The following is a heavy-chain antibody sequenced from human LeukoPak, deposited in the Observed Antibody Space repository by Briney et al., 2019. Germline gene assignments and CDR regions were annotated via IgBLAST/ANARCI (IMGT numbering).Heavy chain of an antibody. Sequence: SQTLSLTCAVSGGSISSGGYSWSWIRQPPGKGLEWIGYIYYSGSTYYNPSLKSRVTISVDRSKNQFSLKLSSVTAADTAVYYCARAGRTIAVAGTFRGWFDPWGQGTLVTVSS. J-gene: IGHJ5*02. CDR1: GGSISSGGYS. D-gene: IGHD6-19*01. CDR3: ARAGRTIAVAGTFRGWFDP. V-gene: IGHV4-30-2*01. CDR2: IYYSGST.